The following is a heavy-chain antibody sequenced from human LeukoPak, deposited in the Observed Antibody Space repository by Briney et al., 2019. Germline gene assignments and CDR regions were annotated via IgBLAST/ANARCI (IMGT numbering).Heavy chain of an antibody. CDR1: GVSISSSYY. CDR2: IYYSGYT. J-gene: IGHJ6*03. Sequence: PSETLSLTCIVSGVSISSSYYWSWIRQPPGKGLEWIGYIYYSGYTNYNPSLKSRVTISVDTSKSQFSLKLSSVTAADTAVYYCARTTMVRGTYYMDVWGKGTTVTISS. CDR3: ARTTMVRGTYYMDV. V-gene: IGHV4-61*01. D-gene: IGHD3-10*01.